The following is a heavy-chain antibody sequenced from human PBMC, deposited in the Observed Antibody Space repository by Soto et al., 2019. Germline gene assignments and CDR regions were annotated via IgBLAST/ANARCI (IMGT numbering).Heavy chain of an antibody. D-gene: IGHD5-12*01. CDR2: ISYDGSNK. Sequence: QVQLVESGGGVVQPGRSLRLSCAASGFTFSSYAMHWVRQAPGKGLEWVAVISYDGSNKYYADSVKGRFTISRDKSKTKMYLQMNSLRAEDTAVYYCARDYYRFNSGYGFSMDVWGQGTTVTVSS. CDR1: GFTFSSYA. J-gene: IGHJ6*02. V-gene: IGHV3-30-3*01. CDR3: ARDYYRFNSGYGFSMDV.